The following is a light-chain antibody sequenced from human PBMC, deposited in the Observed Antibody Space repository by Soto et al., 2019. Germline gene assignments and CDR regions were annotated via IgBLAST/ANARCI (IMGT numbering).Light chain of an antibody. Sequence: EVVMTQSPDTLSVSPGETVTLSCRASQSVRSKLAWYQQKPGQAPRLFIYGASTRATGIPARFSGSGSGTEFTLTISSLHSEDFAIYYCQQYNNWPPITFGQGTRLEI. CDR2: GAS. V-gene: IGKV3-15*01. CDR1: QSVRSK. CDR3: QQYNNWPPIT. J-gene: IGKJ5*01.